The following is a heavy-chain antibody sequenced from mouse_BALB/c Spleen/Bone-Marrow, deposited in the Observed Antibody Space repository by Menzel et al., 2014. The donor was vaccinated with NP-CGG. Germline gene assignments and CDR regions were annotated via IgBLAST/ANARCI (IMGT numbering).Heavy chain of an antibody. CDR3: TRFGSSYDWYFDD. D-gene: IGHD1-1*01. V-gene: IGHV1-5*01. Sequence: VQLQQSGTVLARPGASVKMSCKASGYSFANYCLHWVKQRPGQGLEWIGAIYTGNSDTSYNQKFKGKAKLTAVTSASTAYMELSSLTNEDSAVYYCTRFGSSYDWYFDDWGAGTTVTVSS. CDR1: GYSFANYC. J-gene: IGHJ1*01. CDR2: IYTGNSDT.